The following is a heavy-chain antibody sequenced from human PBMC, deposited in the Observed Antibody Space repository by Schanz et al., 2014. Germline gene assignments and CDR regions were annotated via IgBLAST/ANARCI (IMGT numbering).Heavy chain of an antibody. CDR1: GFTFTNAW. CDR2: IKQDESER. J-gene: IGHJ3*02. CDR3: ARENLNWEAFDI. D-gene: IGHD7-27*01. V-gene: IGHV3-7*03. Sequence: EVELVESGGGLVKPGGSLRLSCVVSGFTFTNAWMSWVRQAPGKGLEWVANIKQDESERSYVDSVKGRFTISRDNAKNSLYLEMTSLRGEDTAVYYCARENLNWEAFDIWGQGTVVTVSS.